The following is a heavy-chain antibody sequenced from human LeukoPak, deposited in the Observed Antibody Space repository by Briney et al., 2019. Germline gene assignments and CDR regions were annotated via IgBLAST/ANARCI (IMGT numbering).Heavy chain of an antibody. CDR1: GGSITSGGFY. V-gene: IGHV4-31*03. CDR2: IHNSGST. CDR3: ARVDGSGSKRWFDP. Sequence: SETLSLTCSVSGGSITSGGFYWSWIRQHPGQGLEWIGYIHNSGSTYYNPSLQSRAIISPDTSKSQFSLQLNSVTAADTAVYYCARVDGSGSKRWFDPWGQGAPVTVSS. J-gene: IGHJ5*02. D-gene: IGHD3-10*01.